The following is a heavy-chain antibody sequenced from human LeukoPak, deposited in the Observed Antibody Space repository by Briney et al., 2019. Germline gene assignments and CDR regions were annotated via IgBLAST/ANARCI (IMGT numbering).Heavy chain of an antibody. Sequence: SDTLPLTCTVSGGSISSYYWSWIRQPAGKGLEWIGRIYTSGSTKYNPSLKSRVTMSVDTPNNQFSLRLSSVPAADTAVFYCARVRCIAAAGSDGFDPWGQGTLVTVSS. CDR1: GGSISSYY. CDR3: ARVRCIAAAGSDGFDP. V-gene: IGHV4-4*07. J-gene: IGHJ5*02. CDR2: IYTSGST. D-gene: IGHD6-13*01.